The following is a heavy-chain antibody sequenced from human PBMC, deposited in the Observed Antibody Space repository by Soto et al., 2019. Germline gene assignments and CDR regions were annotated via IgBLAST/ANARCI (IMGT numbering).Heavy chain of an antibody. V-gene: IGHV4-34*01. J-gene: IGHJ5*02. CDR3: AKRGRYFDWARPVGYWFDP. CDR2: INHRGST. Sequence: QVQLQQWGAGLLKPSETLSLSCVVYGGSVSGYYWSWIRQPPGKGLEGIGEINHRGSTNCNPSLKSRITRSMDASNNRFSLNLNSVTAADMAVYYCAKRGRYFDWARPVGYWFDPWGQGTLVTVSS. CDR1: GGSVSGYY. D-gene: IGHD3-9*01.